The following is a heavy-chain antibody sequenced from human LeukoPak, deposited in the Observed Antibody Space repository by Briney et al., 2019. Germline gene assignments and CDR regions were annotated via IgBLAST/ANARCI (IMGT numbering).Heavy chain of an antibody. D-gene: IGHD1-1*01. CDR2: IHYSGST. CDR1: GDSISSYY. V-gene: IGHV4-59*01. CDR3: ARELDYYYYMDV. Sequence: SETLSLTCTVSGDSISSYYWSWIRQPPGKGLEWIGYIHYSGSTNYNPSLKSRVTISVDTSKSQFSLILSSVTTADTAVYYCARELDYYYYMDVWGKGTTVTISS. J-gene: IGHJ6*03.